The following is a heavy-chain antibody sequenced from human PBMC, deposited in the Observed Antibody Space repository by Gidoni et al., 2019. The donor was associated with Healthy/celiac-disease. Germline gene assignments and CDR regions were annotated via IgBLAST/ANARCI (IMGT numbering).Heavy chain of an antibody. CDR3: TTPRSY. J-gene: IGHJ4*02. CDR1: GFTFSNAW. Sequence: EVQLVESGGGLVKPGGSLSLSCAASGFTFSNAWVIWVRQAQGKGLGWVGRIKSKTDGGTTDDAAPGKGRFTISRDDSKNTLYLQMNSLKTEDTAVYYCTTPRSYWGQGTLVTVSS. CDR2: IKSKTDGGTT. V-gene: IGHV3-15*01.